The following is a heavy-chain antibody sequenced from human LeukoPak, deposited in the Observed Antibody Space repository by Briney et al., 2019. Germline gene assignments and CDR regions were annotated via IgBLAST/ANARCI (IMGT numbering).Heavy chain of an antibody. CDR3: ARATYYYDSSGYYDSYYFDY. J-gene: IGHJ4*02. CDR1: GGSLSSGSYY. Sequence: SQTLSLTCTVSGGSLSSGSYYWSWIRQPAGKGLEWIGRIYTSGSTNYNPSLKSRVTISVDTSKNQFSLKLSSVTAADTAVYYCARATYYYDSSGYYDSYYFDYWGQGTLVTVSS. D-gene: IGHD3-22*01. CDR2: IYTSGST. V-gene: IGHV4-61*02.